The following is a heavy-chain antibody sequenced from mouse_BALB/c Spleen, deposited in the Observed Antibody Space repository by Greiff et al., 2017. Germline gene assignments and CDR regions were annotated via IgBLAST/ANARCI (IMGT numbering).Heavy chain of an antibody. J-gene: IGHJ3*01. CDR2: INSDGGST. CDR1: EYEFPSHD. V-gene: IGHV5-2*01. Sequence: EVKLMESGGGLVQPGESLKLSCESNEYEFPSHDMSWVRKTPEKRLELVAAINSDGGSTYYPDTMERRFIISRDNTKKTLYLQMSSLRSEDTALYYCARHVLEGITTATYGWFAYWGQGTLVTVSA. D-gene: IGHD1-2*01. CDR3: ARHVLEGITTATYGWFAY.